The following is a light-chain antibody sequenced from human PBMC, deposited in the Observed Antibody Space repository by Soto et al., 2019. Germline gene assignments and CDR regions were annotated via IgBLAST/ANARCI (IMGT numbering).Light chain of an antibody. V-gene: IGKV3-15*01. CDR2: GAS. Sequence: MTQSPSTLSASVGDRVTITCRASQSISSNLAWYQQKPGQAPRLLIYGASTRATGIPARFSGSGSGTEFTLTISSLQSEDFAVYYCQQYNNWPSMYTFGQGTKVDIK. J-gene: IGKJ2*01. CDR3: QQYNNWPSMYT. CDR1: QSISSN.